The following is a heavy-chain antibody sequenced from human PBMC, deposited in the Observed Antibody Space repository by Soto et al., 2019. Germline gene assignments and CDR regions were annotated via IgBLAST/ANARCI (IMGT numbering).Heavy chain of an antibody. D-gene: IGHD6-13*01. CDR1: GASISGSSFY. Sequence: QLQLQESGPGLVKPSETLSLTCTVSGASISGSSFYWGWIRQPPGKGLEWIGSIYYSGSTYYNPSLKSRVTISVVTSKNQFSLKLSSVTAADTAVFYCARHELGTRWYGVWFDPWGQGTPVTVSS. CDR2: IYYSGST. J-gene: IGHJ5*02. V-gene: IGHV4-39*01. CDR3: ARHELGTRWYGVWFDP.